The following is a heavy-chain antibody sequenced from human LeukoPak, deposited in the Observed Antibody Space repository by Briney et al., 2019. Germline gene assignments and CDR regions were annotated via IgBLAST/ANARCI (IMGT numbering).Heavy chain of an antibody. J-gene: IGHJ4*02. CDR3: AGNRWLQRYYFDY. CDR2: ISYDGSNK. D-gene: IGHD5-24*01. V-gene: IGHV3-30-3*01. CDR1: GFTFSNYW. Sequence: GGSLRLSCVVSGFTFSNYWMSWVHQAPGKGLEWVAVISYDGSNKYYADSVKGRFTISRDNSKNTLYLQMNSLRAEDTAVYYCAGNRWLQRYYFDYWGQGTLVTVSS.